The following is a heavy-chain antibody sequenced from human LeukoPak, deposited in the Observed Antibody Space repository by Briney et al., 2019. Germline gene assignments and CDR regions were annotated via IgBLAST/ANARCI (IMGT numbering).Heavy chain of an antibody. J-gene: IGHJ6*02. CDR3: ARDLDYYGTAPYYYGMDV. V-gene: IGHV3-33*01. CDR1: GFTFSRYG. CDR2: IWYDGSNK. Sequence: GGSLRLSCAASGFTFSRYGMHWVRQAPGKGLEWVAVIWYDGSNKYYADSVKGRFTISRDNSKNTLYLQMNSLRAEDTAVYYCARDLDYYGTAPYYYGMDVWGQGTTVTVSS. D-gene: IGHD3-10*01.